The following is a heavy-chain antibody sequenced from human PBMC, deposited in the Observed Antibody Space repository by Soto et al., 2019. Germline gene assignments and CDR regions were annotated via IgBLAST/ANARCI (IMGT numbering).Heavy chain of an antibody. CDR3: ARDRYSTTSCPGY. J-gene: IGHJ4*02. CDR1: GFSFSSYD. D-gene: IGHD2-2*01. Sequence: GGSLRLSCAASGFSFSSYDMHWVRQPPGKGLEWVAVVSYDGSNKYYADSVKGRFTITRDNSKNTLYLQMNSLRAEDTAVYYCARDRYSTTSCPGYWGQGTLVTVSS. V-gene: IGHV3-30-3*01. CDR2: VSYDGSNK.